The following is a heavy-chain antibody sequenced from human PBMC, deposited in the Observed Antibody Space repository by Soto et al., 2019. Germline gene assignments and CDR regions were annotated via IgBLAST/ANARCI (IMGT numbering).Heavy chain of an antibody. CDR2: ISGSGGST. J-gene: IGHJ4*02. CDR1: GFTFSSYA. CDR3: AKDLYGKQWLAIDY. V-gene: IGHV3-23*01. D-gene: IGHD6-19*01. Sequence: GGSLRLSCAASGFTFSSYAMRWVRQAPGKGLEWVSAISGSGGSTYYADSVKGRFTISRDNSKNTLYLQMNSLRAEDTAVYYCAKDLYGKQWLAIDYWGQGTLVTVSS.